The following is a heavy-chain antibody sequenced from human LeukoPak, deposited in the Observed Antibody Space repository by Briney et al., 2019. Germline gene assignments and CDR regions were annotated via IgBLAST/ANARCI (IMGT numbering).Heavy chain of an antibody. Sequence: GGSLRLSCAASGFTFCGYEMNWVRQASEKGLEWVSYISNGGGTICYADSVKGRFTISRDNAKNSLYLQMNSLRVEDTAVYYCARHSSGWYYFDNWGQGTLVTVSS. CDR3: ARHSSGWYYFDN. D-gene: IGHD6-19*01. V-gene: IGHV3-48*03. CDR2: ISNGGGTI. CDR1: GFTFCGYE. J-gene: IGHJ4*02.